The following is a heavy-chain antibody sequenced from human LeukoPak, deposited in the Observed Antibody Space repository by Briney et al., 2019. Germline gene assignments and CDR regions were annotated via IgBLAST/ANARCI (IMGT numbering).Heavy chain of an antibody. CDR3: ARVFRRYYDSSGYRSLGY. CDR2: INPNSGDT. V-gene: IGHV1-2*02. D-gene: IGHD3-22*01. CDR1: GYTFTSYD. Sequence: ASVKVSCKASGYTFTSYDINWVRQAPGQGLEWMGWINPNSGDTNYAQKFQGRVTMTRDTSISTAYMELSRLRSDDTAVYYCARVFRRYYDSSGYRSLGYWGQGTLVTVSS. J-gene: IGHJ4*02.